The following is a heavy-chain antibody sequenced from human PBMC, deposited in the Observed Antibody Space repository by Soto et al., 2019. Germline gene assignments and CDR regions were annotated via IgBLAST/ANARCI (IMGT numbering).Heavy chain of an antibody. D-gene: IGHD3-10*01. Sequence: PSETLSLTCTVSGGPISSSGYNWGWIRQPPGKGLEWIGNIYYGGNTYHNPSLQSRVTISVDTSKNQVSLKLSSVTAADTAVYYCARIVVRGITSISGQGTMVTVSS. J-gene: IGHJ6*02. CDR2: IYYGGNT. V-gene: IGHV4-39*01. CDR3: ARIVVRGITSI. CDR1: GGPISSSGYN.